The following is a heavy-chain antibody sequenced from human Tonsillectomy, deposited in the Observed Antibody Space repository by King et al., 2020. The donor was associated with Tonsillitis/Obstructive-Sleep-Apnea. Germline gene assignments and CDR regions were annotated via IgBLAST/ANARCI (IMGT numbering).Heavy chain of an antibody. J-gene: IGHJ5*02. CDR2: IYWDDDK. CDR1: GFSLSTSGVG. D-gene: IGHD6-19*01. Sequence: TLKESGPTLVKPTQTLTLTCTFSGFSLSTSGVGVGWIRQPPGQALEWLALIYWDDDKRYSPSLKSRLTITKDTSKNQVVLTMTNMDPVDTATYYCAYSPGIAVAGHAFDPWGQGTLVTVSS. V-gene: IGHV2-5*02. CDR3: AYSPGIAVAGHAFDP.